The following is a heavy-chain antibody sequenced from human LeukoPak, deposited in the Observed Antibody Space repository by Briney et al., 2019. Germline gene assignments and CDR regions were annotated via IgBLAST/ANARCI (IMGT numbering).Heavy chain of an antibody. CDR1: GGTFSSYA. CDR2: IIPLFGTA. D-gene: IGHD2-15*01. V-gene: IGHV1-69*06. Sequence: SVKVSCKASGGTFSSYAVSWVRQAPGQGLEWMGGIIPLFGTAKFAQKFQGRVKITADKSTSTAYMELSSLRSADTAVYYCAREPLYCGGGSCYEGRFDYWGQGTLVTVSS. J-gene: IGHJ4*02. CDR3: AREPLYCGGGSCYEGRFDY.